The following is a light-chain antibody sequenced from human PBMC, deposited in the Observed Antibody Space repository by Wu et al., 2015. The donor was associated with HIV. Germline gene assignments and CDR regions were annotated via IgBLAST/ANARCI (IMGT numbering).Light chain of an antibody. V-gene: IGKV3-15*01. Sequence: EIVMTQSPATLSVSPGERATLSCRTSQSVSSNLAWYQHKPGQAPRLLIYGASTRAAGIPARFRGSGSGTEFTLTISSLQAEDFVVYYCQQRRYWPLYTFGQGTKLEIK. CDR1: QSVSSN. CDR2: GAS. CDR3: QQRRYWPLYT. J-gene: IGKJ2*01.